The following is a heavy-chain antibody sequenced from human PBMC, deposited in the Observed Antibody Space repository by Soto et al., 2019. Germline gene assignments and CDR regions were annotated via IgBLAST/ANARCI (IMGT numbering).Heavy chain of an antibody. CDR1: GGSFSDFA. D-gene: IGHD2-15*01. V-gene: IGHV1-69*01. CDR2: IIPMFAAT. CDR3: ARGGIVAVPAALSSYDDYTNYRFDS. Sequence: QVQLAQSGAEVRKPGSSVKVSCRASGGSFSDFAFSWVRQAPGQGLEWMGGIIPMFAATKYAQRFQGRVTITADASTTTVYLALSSLTSDDSALYYCARGGIVAVPAALSSYDDYTNYRFDSWGQGTLVSVSS. J-gene: IGHJ4*02.